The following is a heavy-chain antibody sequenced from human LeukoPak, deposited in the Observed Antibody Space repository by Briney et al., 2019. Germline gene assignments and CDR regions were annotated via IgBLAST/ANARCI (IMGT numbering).Heavy chain of an antibody. CDR1: GGTFSSYA. CDR3: ARVRVVGATILDY. Sequence: GASVKVSCKASGGTFSSYAISWVRQAPGQGLEWMGWINPNSGGTNYAQEFQGRVTMTRDTSISTAYMELSRLRSDDTAVYYCARVRVVGATILDYWGQGTLVTVSS. J-gene: IGHJ4*02. V-gene: IGHV1-2*02. D-gene: IGHD1-26*01. CDR2: INPNSGGT.